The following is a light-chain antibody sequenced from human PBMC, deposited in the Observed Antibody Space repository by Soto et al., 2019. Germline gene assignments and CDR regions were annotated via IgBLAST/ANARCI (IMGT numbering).Light chain of an antibody. Sequence: IVLTQSPGTLSLSPGERATLSCRASQSVSSSYLAWYQQKPGQAPRLLIYGASSRATGIPDRFSGSGSGTDFTLTISRLEPGDFAVYYCQQYVNSPPATFGQGTKVEI. CDR3: QQYVNSPPAT. CDR2: GAS. V-gene: IGKV3-20*01. J-gene: IGKJ1*01. CDR1: QSVSSSY.